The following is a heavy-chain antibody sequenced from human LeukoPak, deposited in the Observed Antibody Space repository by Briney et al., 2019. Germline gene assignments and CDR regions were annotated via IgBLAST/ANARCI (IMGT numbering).Heavy chain of an antibody. CDR2: IRSDGSDK. D-gene: IGHD3-22*01. Sequence: GGSLRLSCAASGFIFSTYGMHWVRQAPGKGLEWVAFIRSDGSDKSYAGSVMGRFTISRDNSRNTLHLQMNTLRAEVTAVYYCAKHDSSSDYWGQGTLVTVSS. V-gene: IGHV3-30*02. CDR1: GFIFSTYG. J-gene: IGHJ4*02. CDR3: AKHDSSSDY.